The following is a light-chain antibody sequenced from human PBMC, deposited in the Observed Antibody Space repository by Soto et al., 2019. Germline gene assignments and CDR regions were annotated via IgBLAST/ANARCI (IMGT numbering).Light chain of an antibody. CDR1: QSVNNY. CDR2: GAS. CDR3: QHYNNWLGT. Sequence: ETMLTQSPGTLSLSPGERATLSCRASQSVNNYLHWYQQRPGQAPRLLIYGASTRATGIPARFSGGGSGTEFFLNISSLQSEDAAIYYCQHYNNWLGTFGGGTKVDIK. V-gene: IGKV3-15*01. J-gene: IGKJ4*01.